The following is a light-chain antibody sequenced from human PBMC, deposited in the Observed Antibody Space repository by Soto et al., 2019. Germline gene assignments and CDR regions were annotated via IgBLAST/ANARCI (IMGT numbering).Light chain of an antibody. CDR2: AGS. Sequence: QTPLTQPACVSGAPAQSITIACPGTSRGVGRHNRVSWYQQHPGTVPKLMCYAGSKRPLGVSNRFSWYTSGNTASLTFSGPHAVDVADYCCCTYAGSSTYVFGTGTKGTV. V-gene: IGLV2-23*01. CDR3: CTYAGSSTYV. CDR1: SRGVGRHNR. J-gene: IGLJ1*01.